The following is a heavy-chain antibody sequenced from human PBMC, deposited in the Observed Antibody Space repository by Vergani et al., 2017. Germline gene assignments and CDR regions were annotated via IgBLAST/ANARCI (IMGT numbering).Heavy chain of an antibody. J-gene: IGHJ3*02. CDR3: VRDQVTMLRGSDALDI. CDR2: IRSKAYGQAT. D-gene: IGHD3-10*01. CDR1: GFTFGYYA. Sequence: EVQLLESGGGLAQPGGSLRLPCTASGFTFGYYAMDGFRQAPGQGLEWVGGIRSKAYGQATIYAASVKGRFTISRDDSKSIAYLQMNNLQTEDTAMYYCVRDQVTMLRGSDALDIWGQGTMVTVSS. V-gene: IGHV3-49*03.